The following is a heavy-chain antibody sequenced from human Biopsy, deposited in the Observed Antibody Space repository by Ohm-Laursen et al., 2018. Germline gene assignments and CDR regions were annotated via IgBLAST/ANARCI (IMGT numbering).Heavy chain of an antibody. CDR3: ARGSNDFGGLYFPR. CDR1: GGSFTGHY. CDR2: ISYTGYT. J-gene: IGHJ4*02. Sequence: PSQTLSLTCTVSGGSFTGHYWSWIRQPPGKGLEWIGHISYTGYTSYNASLKSRVTISVDTSRNHFSLRLSSLTAADTAVYYCARGSNDFGGLYFPRWGQGTLLTVFS. D-gene: IGHD4-23*01. V-gene: IGHV4-59*11.